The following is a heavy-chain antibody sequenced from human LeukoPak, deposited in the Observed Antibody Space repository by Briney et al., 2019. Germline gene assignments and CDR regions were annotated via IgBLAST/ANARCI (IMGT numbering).Heavy chain of an antibody. CDR1: GFTFSSYA. J-gene: IGHJ4*02. CDR3: ARSYSGSYWYY. V-gene: IGHV3-23*01. D-gene: IGHD3-10*01. Sequence: GGSLRLSCAASGFTFSSYAMSWVRQAPGKGLEWVSAISGSGDSTNYADSVKGRFTVSRDNAKNTLYLQMNSLRAEDTAVYYCARSYSGSYWYYWGQGTLVTVSS. CDR2: ISGSGDST.